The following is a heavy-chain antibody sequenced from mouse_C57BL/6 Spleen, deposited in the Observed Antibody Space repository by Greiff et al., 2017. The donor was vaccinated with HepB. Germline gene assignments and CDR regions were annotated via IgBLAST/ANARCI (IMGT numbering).Heavy chain of an antibody. D-gene: IGHD1-1*01. V-gene: IGHV5-4*01. Sequence: EVKLMESGGGLVKPGGSLKLSCAASGFTFSSYAMSWVRQTPEKRLEWVATISDGGSYTYYPDNVKGRFTISRDNAKNNLYLQMSHLKSEDTAMYYCARDPDYYGMDYAMDYWGQGTSVTVSS. CDR3: ARDPDYYGMDYAMDY. CDR2: ISDGGSYT. J-gene: IGHJ4*01. CDR1: GFTFSSYA.